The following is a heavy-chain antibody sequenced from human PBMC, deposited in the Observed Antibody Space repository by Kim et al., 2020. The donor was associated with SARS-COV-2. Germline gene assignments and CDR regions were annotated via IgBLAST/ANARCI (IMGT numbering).Heavy chain of an antibody. CDR1: GFTFSSYG. V-gene: IGHV3-30*18. CDR2: ISYDGSNK. J-gene: IGHJ4*02. D-gene: IGHD3-10*01. CDR3: AKDLSYGSVAD. Sequence: GGSLRLSCAASGFTFSSYGMHWVRQAPGKGLEWVAVISYDGSNKYYADSVKGRFTISRDNSKNTLYLQMNSLRAEDTAVYYCAKDLSYGSVADWGQGTLVTVSS.